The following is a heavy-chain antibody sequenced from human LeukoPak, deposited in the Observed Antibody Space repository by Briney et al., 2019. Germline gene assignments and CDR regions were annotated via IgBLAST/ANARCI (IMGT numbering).Heavy chain of an antibody. CDR3: ARDPHNWNYDY. J-gene: IGHJ4*02. CDR2: INPNSGGT. V-gene: IGHV1-2*02. CDR1: GYTFTSYG. D-gene: IGHD1-20*01. Sequence: ASVKVSCKASGYTFTSYGISWVRQAPGQGLEWMGWINPNSGGTNYAQKFQGRVTMTRDTSISTAYMELSRLRSDDTAVYYCARDPHNWNYDYWGQGTLVTVSS.